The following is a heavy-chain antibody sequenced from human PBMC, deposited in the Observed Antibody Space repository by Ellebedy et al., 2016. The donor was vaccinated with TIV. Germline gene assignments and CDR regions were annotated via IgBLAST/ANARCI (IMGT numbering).Heavy chain of an antibody. Sequence: ASVKVSXXASGYTFTHLYIHWVRQAPGQGLEWLGWINPMSGETNHAQKFQGRVTMTRDTSISTAYMDLSRLTSDDSALYYCARGDGGNSFNYGMDVWGQGTTVTVSS. CDR2: INPMSGET. J-gene: IGHJ6*02. D-gene: IGHD4-23*01. CDR3: ARGDGGNSFNYGMDV. V-gene: IGHV1-2*02. CDR1: GYTFTHLY.